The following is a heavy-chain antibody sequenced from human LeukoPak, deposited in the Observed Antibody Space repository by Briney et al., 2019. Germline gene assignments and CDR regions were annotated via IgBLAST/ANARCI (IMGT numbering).Heavy chain of an antibody. CDR2: ISAYNGNT. V-gene: IGHV1-18*01. CDR3: ARGYCSSTSCPSYYYYGMDV. D-gene: IGHD2-2*01. CDR1: GYTVTSYG. J-gene: IGHJ6*02. Sequence: GASVKVSCKASGYTVTSYGISWVRQAPGQGLEWMGWISAYNGNTNYAQKLQGRVTMTTDTSTSTAYMELRSLRSDDTAVYYCARGYCSSTSCPSYYYYGMDVWGQGTTVTVSS.